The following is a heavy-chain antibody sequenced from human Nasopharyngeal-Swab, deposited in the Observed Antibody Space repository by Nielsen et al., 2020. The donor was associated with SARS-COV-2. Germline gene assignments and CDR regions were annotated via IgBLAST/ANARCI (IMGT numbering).Heavy chain of an antibody. CDR1: GGSISSSSYY. CDR3: VGSSWYGDYYYYYGMDV. D-gene: IGHD6-13*01. Sequence: LETLSLTCTVSGGSISSSSYYWGWIRQPPGKGLEWIGSIYYSGSTYYNPSLKSRVTISVDTSKNQFPLKLSSVTAADTAVYYCVGSSWYGDYYYYYGMDVWGQGTTVTVSS. CDR2: IYYSGST. J-gene: IGHJ6*02. V-gene: IGHV4-39*06.